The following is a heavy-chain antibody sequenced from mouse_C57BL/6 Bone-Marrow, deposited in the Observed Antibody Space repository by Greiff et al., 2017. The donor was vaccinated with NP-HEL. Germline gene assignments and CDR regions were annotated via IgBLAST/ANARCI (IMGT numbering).Heavy chain of an antibody. D-gene: IGHD1-1*01. J-gene: IGHJ3*01. CDR1: GYTFTSYN. Sequence: QVQLQQSGAELVRPGASVKMSCKASGYTFTSYNMHWVKQTPRQGLEWIGAIYPGNGDTSSNQKFKGKATLTVDKSSSTAYMQLSSLTSEDSAVYFCARNRHYGSRQAWFAYWGQGTLVTVSA. CDR3: ARNRHYGSRQAWFAY. CDR2: IYPGNGDT. V-gene: IGHV1-12*01.